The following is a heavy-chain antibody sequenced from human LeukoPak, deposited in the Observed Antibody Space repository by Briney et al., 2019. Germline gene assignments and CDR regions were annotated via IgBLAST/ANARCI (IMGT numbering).Heavy chain of an antibody. CDR1: VGSFSGYY. V-gene: IGHV4-34*01. Sequence: SETLSLTCAVYVGSFSGYYWTWIRQPPGKGLEWIGDINQSGGTNYNPSLKSRVTISVDTSKNQFSLKLSSVTAADTAVYYCARGMTTVLYYFDYWGQGTLVTVSS. CDR2: INQSGGT. D-gene: IGHD4-17*01. J-gene: IGHJ4*02. CDR3: ARGMTTVLYYFDY.